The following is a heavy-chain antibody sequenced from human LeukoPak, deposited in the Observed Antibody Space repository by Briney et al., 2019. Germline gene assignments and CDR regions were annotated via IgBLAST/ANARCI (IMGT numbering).Heavy chain of an antibody. CDR1: GFTFSSYW. CDR3: AREIVGTIKSYFDY. V-gene: IGHV3-7*01. J-gene: IGHJ4*02. Sequence: PGGSLRLSCTGSGFTFSSYWMSWVRQAPGKGLEWVANIRQDGDLKHYVDSVRGRFTISRDNTENSLYLQMNSLRAEDTAIYYCAREIVGTIKSYFDYWGQGTLVNASS. CDR2: IRQDGDLK. D-gene: IGHD2-21*01.